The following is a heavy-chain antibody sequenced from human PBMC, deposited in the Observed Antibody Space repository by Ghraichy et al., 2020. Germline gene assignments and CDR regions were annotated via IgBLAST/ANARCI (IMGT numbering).Heavy chain of an antibody. V-gene: IGHV3-33*01. CDR3: ARGTSLGYYGSGSYHFAY. D-gene: IGHD3-10*01. CDR2: ISYDGSDK. Sequence: GESLNISCAASGFTFSSYGMHWVRQAPGKGLEWVAVISYDGSDKYYADSVKGRFTISRDISKNALYLQMNSLRAEDTAVYYCARGTSLGYYGSGSYHFAYWGRGTLVTVSS. J-gene: IGHJ4*02. CDR1: GFTFSSYG.